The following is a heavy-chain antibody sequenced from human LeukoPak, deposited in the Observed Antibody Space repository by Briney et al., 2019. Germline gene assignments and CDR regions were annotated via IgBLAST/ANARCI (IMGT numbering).Heavy chain of an antibody. Sequence: GGSLRLSCAVSGFTFSSYAMSWVRQAPGKGLEWVSAISGSGGSTYYADSVKGRFTISRDNSKNTLYLQMNSLRAEDTAVYYCAKSAGFVVVTAIGYWGQGTLVTVSS. CDR3: AKSAGFVVVTAIGY. CDR1: GFTFSSYA. V-gene: IGHV3-23*01. J-gene: IGHJ4*02. CDR2: ISGSGGST. D-gene: IGHD2-21*02.